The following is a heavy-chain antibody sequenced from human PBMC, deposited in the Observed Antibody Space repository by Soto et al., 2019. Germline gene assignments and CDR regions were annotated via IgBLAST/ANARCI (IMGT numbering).Heavy chain of an antibody. CDR3: AKARDVDTIMATGMDV. D-gene: IGHD5-18*01. CDR1: GFSFDDNA. CDR2: ISWNSESI. Sequence: EVQLVESGGGLVQPGRSLRLSCAGSGFSFDDNAMHWVRQAPGQGLEWVSGISWNSESIGYADSVKGRFTISRDNAKNSLYLQMNSLRAEDTALYYCAKARDVDTIMATGMDVWGQGTTVTVSS. V-gene: IGHV3-9*01. J-gene: IGHJ6*02.